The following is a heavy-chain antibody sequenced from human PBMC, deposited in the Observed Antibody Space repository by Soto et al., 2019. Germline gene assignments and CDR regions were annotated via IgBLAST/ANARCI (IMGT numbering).Heavy chain of an antibody. CDR2: ISGSGGST. J-gene: IGHJ6*02. CDR3: AKEMEYYDFWSGYYTDDYYYGMDV. V-gene: IGHV3-23*01. D-gene: IGHD3-3*01. Sequence: PGGSLRLSCAASGFTFSSYAMSWVRQAPGKGLEWVSAISGSGGSTYYADSVKGRFTISRDNSKNTLYLQMNSLRAEDTAVYYCAKEMEYYDFWSGYYTDDYYYGMDVWGQGTTVTVSS. CDR1: GFTFSSYA.